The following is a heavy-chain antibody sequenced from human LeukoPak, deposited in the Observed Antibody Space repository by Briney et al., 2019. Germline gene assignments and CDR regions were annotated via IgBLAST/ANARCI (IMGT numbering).Heavy chain of an antibody. V-gene: IGHV1-2*02. J-gene: IGHJ4*02. CDR3: VRDGSFDY. CDR1: GYTFTGYY. Sequence: VASVKVSCKASGYTFTGYYMHWVRQAPGQGLEWMGWINPNSGGTNYAQKFQGRVAMTRDTSISTAYMELSRLTSDDTAVYYCVRDGSFDYWGQGTLVTVSS. CDR2: INPNSGGT.